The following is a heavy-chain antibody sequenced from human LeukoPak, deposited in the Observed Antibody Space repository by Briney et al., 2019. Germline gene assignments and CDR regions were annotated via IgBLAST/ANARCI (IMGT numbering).Heavy chain of an antibody. J-gene: IGHJ4*02. D-gene: IGHD3-22*01. CDR1: GVSVSGYY. CDR3: ARMGFHRYYYDSSGEGYYLDY. CDR2: INHSGST. Sequence: SETLSLTCAVYGVSVSGYYWSWIRQPPGKGLEWIGEINHSGSTNYNPSLKSRVTISVDTSKNQFSLKLSSVTAADTAVYYCARMGFHRYYYDSSGEGYYLDYWGQGTLVTVSS. V-gene: IGHV4-34*01.